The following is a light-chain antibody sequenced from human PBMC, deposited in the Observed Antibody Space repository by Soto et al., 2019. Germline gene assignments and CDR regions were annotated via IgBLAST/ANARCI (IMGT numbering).Light chain of an antibody. CDR3: QTWGTGIQGV. CDR2: LKSDGSH. Sequence: QLVLTQSPSASASLGASVKLTCTLSSGHSSNAIAWHQQRPQKGPRYLMKLKSDGSHTKGDGIPDRFSGSSSGTERHLTSSSLQFEDEADYYCQTWGTGIQGVFGGGTKLTVL. CDR1: SGHSSNA. J-gene: IGLJ3*02. V-gene: IGLV4-69*01.